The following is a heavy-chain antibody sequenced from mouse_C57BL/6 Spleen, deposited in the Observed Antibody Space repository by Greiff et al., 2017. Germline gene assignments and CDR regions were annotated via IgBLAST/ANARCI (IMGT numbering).Heavy chain of an antibody. CDR1: GYAFSSYW. J-gene: IGHJ4*01. V-gene: IGHV1-80*01. CDR2: IYPGDGDT. Sequence: VMLVESGAELVKPGASVKISCKASGYAFSSYWLNWVKQRPGKGLEWIGQIYPGDGDTNYNGKFKGKATLTADKSSSTAYMQLSSLTSEDSAVYFCARRIGYYAMDYWGQGTSVTVSS. CDR3: ARRIGYYAMDY.